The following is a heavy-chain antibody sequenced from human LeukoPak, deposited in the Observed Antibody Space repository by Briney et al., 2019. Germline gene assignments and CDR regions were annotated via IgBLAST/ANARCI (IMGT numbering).Heavy chain of an antibody. CDR1: GFTFSEYW. V-gene: IGHV3-74*01. D-gene: IGHD3-22*01. CDR3: ASSPVITRD. Sequence: PGGSLRLSCAASGFTFSEYWMHWVRQAPGKGLEWVSRINSDGSRITYADPVKGRFTISRDNAKNTLYLQMNSLRVEDTAVYYCASSPVITRDWGQGTLVTVSS. CDR2: INSDGSRI. J-gene: IGHJ4*02.